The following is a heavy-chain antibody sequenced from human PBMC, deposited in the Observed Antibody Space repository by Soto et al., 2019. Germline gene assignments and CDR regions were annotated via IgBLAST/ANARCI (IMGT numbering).Heavy chain of an antibody. Sequence: GGSLRLSCAASGFTFSTYAMSWVSQAQGKGLEWVSKIINSGGSTYYADSVKGRFTISRDNSKNTLYLQMNSLRAEDTAVYYCAKARAQYYDFWSGYPVDYWGQGTLVTVSS. J-gene: IGHJ4*02. CDR2: IINSGGST. V-gene: IGHV3-23*01. CDR1: GFTFSTYA. CDR3: AKARAQYYDFWSGYPVDY. D-gene: IGHD3-3*01.